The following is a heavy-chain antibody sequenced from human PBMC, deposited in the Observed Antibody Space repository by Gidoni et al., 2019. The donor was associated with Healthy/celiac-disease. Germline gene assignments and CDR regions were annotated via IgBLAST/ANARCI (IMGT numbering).Heavy chain of an antibody. J-gene: IGHJ4*02. CDR3: ARGDFIRVAKFDY. D-gene: IGHD3-3*01. CDR1: GGSVSSGSYY. CDR2: IYYSGSN. Sequence: QVQLQESGPGLVKPSETLSLTCTVSGGSVSSGSYYWSWIRQPPGKGLAWIGYIYYSGSNNYNPSLKSRVTISVDTSKNQFSLKLSSVTAADTAVYYCARGDFIRVAKFDYWGQGTLVTVSS. V-gene: IGHV4-61*01.